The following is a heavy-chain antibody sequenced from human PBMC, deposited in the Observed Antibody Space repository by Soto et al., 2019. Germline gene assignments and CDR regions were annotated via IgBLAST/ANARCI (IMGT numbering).Heavy chain of an antibody. Sequence: GGSLRLSCAASGFTFRNYWMHWVRQVPGKGLVWVSRIGGGETPSTTYAGSVKGRLTISRDNAKNMLYLQMNSLRVEDTAVYYCARGEGWEHQVAPNIDYWGQGTLVTVSS. J-gene: IGHJ4*02. CDR3: ARGEGWEHQVAPNIDY. CDR1: GFTFRNYW. CDR2: IGGGETPST. V-gene: IGHV3-74*01. D-gene: IGHD6-19*01.